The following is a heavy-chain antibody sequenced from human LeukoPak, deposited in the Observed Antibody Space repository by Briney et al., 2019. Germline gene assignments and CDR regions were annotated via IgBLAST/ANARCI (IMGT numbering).Heavy chain of an antibody. J-gene: IGHJ4*02. D-gene: IGHD3-22*01. CDR1: GFTFSSYA. CDR2: ISYDGSNK. V-gene: IGHV3-30*04. Sequence: GGSLRLSCAASGFTFSSYAMHWVRQAPGKGLEWVAVISYDGSNKYYADSVKGRFTISRDNSKNTLYLQMNSLRAEDTAVYYCAKGALITMIVVVINYFDYWGQGTLVTVSS. CDR3: AKGALITMIVVVINYFDY.